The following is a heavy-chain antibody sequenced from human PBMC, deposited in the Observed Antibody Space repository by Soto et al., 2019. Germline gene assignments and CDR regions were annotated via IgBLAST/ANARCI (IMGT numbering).Heavy chain of an antibody. J-gene: IGHJ3*02. Sequence: ASLKVSCKASGYTFNSYGISWVRQAPGQGLEWMGWISAYNGNTNYAQKLQGRVTMTTDTSTSTAYMELRSLRSDDTAVYYCAGRAQLGLGDLSPVFDIWGQGTMVTVSS. CDR3: AGRAQLGLGDLSPVFDI. V-gene: IGHV1-18*01. D-gene: IGHD3-10*01. CDR1: GYTFNSYG. CDR2: ISAYNGNT.